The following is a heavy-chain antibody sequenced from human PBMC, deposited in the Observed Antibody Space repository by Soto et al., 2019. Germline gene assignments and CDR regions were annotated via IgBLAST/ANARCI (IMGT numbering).Heavy chain of an antibody. D-gene: IGHD2-8*01. V-gene: IGHV3-23*01. CDR2: VSGSGGST. Sequence: EAQLLESGGGSVQPGESLRLSCAASGFTFKSYAMSWVRQAPGKGLEWVSGVSGSGGSTDYADSVKGRFTISRDNSKNTLYLQMNSLRAEDTAVYYCAKDHCSSGVCYLDYWGQGTLVTVSS. J-gene: IGHJ4*02. CDR1: GFTFKSYA. CDR3: AKDHCSSGVCYLDY.